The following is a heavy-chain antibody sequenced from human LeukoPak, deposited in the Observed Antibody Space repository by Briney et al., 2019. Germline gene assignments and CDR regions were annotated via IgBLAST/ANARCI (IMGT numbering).Heavy chain of an antibody. CDR1: GGSISSYY. CDR3: ARVDSSSYYYYGMDV. J-gene: IGHJ6*02. V-gene: IGHV4-59*01. Sequence: SETLSLTCTVSGGSISSYYWSWIRQPPGKGLEWIGYIYYSGSTNYNPSLKSRVTISVDTSKNQFSRKLSSVTAADTAVYYCARVDSSSYYYYGMDVWGQGTTVTVSS. CDR2: IYYSGST. D-gene: IGHD6-6*01.